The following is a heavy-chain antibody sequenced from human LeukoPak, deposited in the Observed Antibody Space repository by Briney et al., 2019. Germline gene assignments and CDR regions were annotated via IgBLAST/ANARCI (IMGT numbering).Heavy chain of an antibody. CDR1: GFTFSSSW. CDR3: ARGPGGDYYYYYYMDV. Sequence: PGGSLRLSCAASGFTFSSSWMHWVRQVPGKGLVWVSRISSDGITTNYADSVKGRFTISRDNAKNTVYLQMNSLRAEDTAVYYCARGPGGDYYYYYYMDVWGKGTTVTVSS. J-gene: IGHJ6*03. V-gene: IGHV3-74*01. CDR2: ISSDGITT. D-gene: IGHD3-10*01.